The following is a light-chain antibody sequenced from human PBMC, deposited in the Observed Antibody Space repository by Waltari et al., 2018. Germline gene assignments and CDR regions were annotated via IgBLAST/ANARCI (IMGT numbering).Light chain of an antibody. V-gene: IGLV1-40*01. Sequence: QSVLTQPPSVSGAPGQRVTISCTGTSSNIGAGYDVHWYQQLPGTAPQLLIYAKSNRPSGVPDLFSGSKSGTSASLAITGLQAEDEADYYCQSYDSSLSGSWVFGGGTKLTVL. J-gene: IGLJ3*02. CDR2: AKS. CDR3: QSYDSSLSGSWV. CDR1: SSNIGAGYD.